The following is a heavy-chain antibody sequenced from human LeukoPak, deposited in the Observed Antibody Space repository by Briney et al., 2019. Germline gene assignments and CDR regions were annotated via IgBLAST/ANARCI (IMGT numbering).Heavy chain of an antibody. CDR3: AKNIAAPGRVDYQLYGMDE. Sequence: KSGGSLRLSCAASGFPFSGYWMTWVRQAPGKGLQWVASIKQDASDSRHVDSVKGRFTISRDNAKNSLSLQMNNLRPGDTAVYYCAKNIAAPGRVDYQLYGMDEWGQGTTVTVSS. J-gene: IGHJ6*02. CDR1: GFPFSGYW. V-gene: IGHV3-7*01. CDR2: IKQDASDS. D-gene: IGHD6-25*01.